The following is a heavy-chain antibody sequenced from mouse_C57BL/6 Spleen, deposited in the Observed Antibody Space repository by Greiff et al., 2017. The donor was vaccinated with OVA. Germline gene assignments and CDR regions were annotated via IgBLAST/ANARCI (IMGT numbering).Heavy chain of an antibody. J-gene: IGHJ2*01. CDR1: GYAFSSSW. CDR2: IYPGDGDT. CDR3: ARSEIYSDYDDGPSVD. D-gene: IGHD2-4*01. Sequence: VKLQESGPELVKPGASVKISCKASGYAFSSSWMNWVKQRPGKGLEWIGRIYPGDGDTNYNGKFKGKATLTADKSSSTAYMQLSSLTSVDSVVYFSARSEIYSDYDDGPSVDWGQGTTLTVSS. V-gene: IGHV1-82*01.